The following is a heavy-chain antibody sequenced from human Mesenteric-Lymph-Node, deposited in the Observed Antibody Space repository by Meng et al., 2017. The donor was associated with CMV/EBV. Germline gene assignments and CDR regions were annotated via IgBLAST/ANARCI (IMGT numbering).Heavy chain of an antibody. CDR2: ISDSGNT. CDR1: RSVSSGSHY. Sequence: RSVSSGSHYCGWFRQPPGKGLEWIGYISDSGNTNYNPSFKSRVTMSVDTSKNQFSLKLTSVTAADTAVYYCARDLTGYRQYYWYFDLWGRGTLVTVSS. CDR3: ARDLTGYRQYYWYFDL. V-gene: IGHV4-61*01. J-gene: IGHJ2*01. D-gene: IGHD3-9*01.